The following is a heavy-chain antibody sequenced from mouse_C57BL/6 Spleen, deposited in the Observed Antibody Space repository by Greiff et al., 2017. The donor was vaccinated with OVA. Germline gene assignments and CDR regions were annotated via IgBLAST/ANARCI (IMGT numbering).Heavy chain of an antibody. D-gene: IGHD1-1*01. CDR2: INPNYGTT. Sequence: VQLQQSGPELVKPGASVKISCKASGYSFTDYNMNWVKQSNGKSLEWIGVINPNYGTTSYNQKFKGKATLTVDQSSSTAYMQLNSLTSEDSAVYYCARSGAITTVVAVYYAMDYWGQGTSVTVSS. CDR3: ARSGAITTVVAVYYAMDY. V-gene: IGHV1-39*01. J-gene: IGHJ4*01. CDR1: GYSFTDYN.